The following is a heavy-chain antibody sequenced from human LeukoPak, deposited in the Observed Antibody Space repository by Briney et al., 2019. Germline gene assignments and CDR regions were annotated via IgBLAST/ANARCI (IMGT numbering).Heavy chain of an antibody. J-gene: IGHJ5*02. Sequence: SETLSLTCAVSGVSLNNYYWSWIRQPPGKGLEWIGEIQQSTRSNYNPSLKSRVTISVDTSKNQFSLKLSSVTAADAAVYYCAQVHGNWFDPWGQGTLVTVSS. CDR2: IQQSTRS. CDR3: AQVHGNWFDP. V-gene: IGHV4-34*01. CDR1: GVSLNNYY.